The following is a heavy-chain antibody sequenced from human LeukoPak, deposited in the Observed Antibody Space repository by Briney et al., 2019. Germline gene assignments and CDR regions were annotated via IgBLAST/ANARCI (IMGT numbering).Heavy chain of an antibody. CDR3: AKDPEIYAGDSSGYYVFYHSFDY. D-gene: IGHD3-22*01. Sequence: GGSPRLSCAASGFTFSSYAMSWVRQAPGKGLEWVSAISGSGGSTYYADSVKGRFTISRDNSKNTLYLQMNSLRAEDTAVYYCAKDPEIYAGDSSGYYVFYHSFDYWGQGTLVTVSS. J-gene: IGHJ4*02. CDR2: ISGSGGST. CDR1: GFTFSSYA. V-gene: IGHV3-23*01.